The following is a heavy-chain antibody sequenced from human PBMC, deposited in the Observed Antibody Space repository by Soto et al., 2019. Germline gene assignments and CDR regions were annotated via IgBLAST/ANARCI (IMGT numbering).Heavy chain of an antibody. J-gene: IGHJ6*02. CDR2: ISSGRDYI. V-gene: IGHV3-21*01. CDR1: GLTFTTYS. Sequence: EVQLVESGGGLVEPGGSLRLSCAPSGLTFTTYSMNWVRQAPGKGLEWVSSISSGRDYIYYADAVKGQFTISRDNAKSALDLQMNSLRADDAALYYWTINRNPSSKMHGMDVWGQGTTVTVS. CDR3: TINRNPSSKMHGMDV. D-gene: IGHD6-6*01.